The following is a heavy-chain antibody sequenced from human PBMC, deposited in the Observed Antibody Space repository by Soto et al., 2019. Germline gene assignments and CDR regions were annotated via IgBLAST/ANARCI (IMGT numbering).Heavy chain of an antibody. CDR3: AKDHDDGPYDYIWGSVDTTLY. CDR1: GFTFSSYG. Sequence: HLGGSLRLSCAASGFTFSSYGMHWVRQAPGKGLEWVAVISYDGSNKYYADSVKGRFTISRDNSKNTLYLQMNSLRAEDTAVYYCAKDHDDGPYDYIWGSVDTTLYWGQGTLVTVSS. J-gene: IGHJ4*02. CDR2: ISYDGSNK. V-gene: IGHV3-30*18. D-gene: IGHD3-16*01.